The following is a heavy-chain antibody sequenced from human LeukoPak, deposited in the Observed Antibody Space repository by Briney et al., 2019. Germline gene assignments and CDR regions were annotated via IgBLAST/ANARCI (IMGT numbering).Heavy chain of an antibody. CDR2: ISYDGSNK. J-gene: IGHJ4*02. CDR3: ATDSYVSGSYYRLFY. V-gene: IGHV3-30*04. CDR1: GFTFSSYA. Sequence: GGSLRLSCAASGFTFSSYAMHWVRQAPGKGLEWVAVISYDGSNKYYADSVKGRFTISRDNAKNTLYLQMNNLRAEDTAIYYCATDSYVSGSYYRLFYWGQGTLVTVSS. D-gene: IGHD3-10*01.